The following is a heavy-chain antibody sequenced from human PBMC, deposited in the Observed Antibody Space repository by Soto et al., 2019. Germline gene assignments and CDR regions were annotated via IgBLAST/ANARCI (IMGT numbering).Heavy chain of an antibody. D-gene: IGHD2-2*01. CDR1: GFTFSSYA. CDR2: ISGSGGST. Sequence: EVQLLESGGGLVQPGGSLRLSCAASGFTFSSYAMSWVRQAPGKGLEWVSAISGSGGSTYYADSVKGRFTISRDNSKNTLYLQMNSLRAEDTAVYYCARSSDIVVVPAYYFDYWGQGTLVTVSS. J-gene: IGHJ4*02. V-gene: IGHV3-23*01. CDR3: ARSSDIVVVPAYYFDY.